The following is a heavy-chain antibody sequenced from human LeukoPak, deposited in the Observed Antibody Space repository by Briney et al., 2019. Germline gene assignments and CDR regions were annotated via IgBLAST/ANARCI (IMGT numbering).Heavy chain of an antibody. CDR3: ARVKLVAITKHFDY. J-gene: IGHJ4*02. CDR1: GGSISSSSYY. D-gene: IGHD2-8*02. V-gene: IGHV4-39*07. Sequence: SETLSLTCTVSGGSISSSSYYWGWIRQPPGTGLEWIGSIYYSGSTYYNPSLKSRVTISVDTSKNQFSLKLSSVTAADTAVYYCARVKLVAITKHFDYWGQGTLVTVSS. CDR2: IYYSGST.